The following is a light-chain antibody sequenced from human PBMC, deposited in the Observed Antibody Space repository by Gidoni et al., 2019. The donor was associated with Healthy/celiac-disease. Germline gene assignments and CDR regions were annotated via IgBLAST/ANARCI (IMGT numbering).Light chain of an antibody. CDR1: SSAVGGYNY. V-gene: IGLV2-14*01. CDR3: SSYTSSSTFV. Sequence: QSALTQPASVSVSPGQSITISCTGTSSAVGGYNYVSWYQQHPGKAPKLMIYEVSNQPSGVSNRFSGSKAGNTASLTISGHQAEDEADYYCSSYTSSSTFVFGGGTKLTVL. CDR2: EVS. J-gene: IGLJ2*01.